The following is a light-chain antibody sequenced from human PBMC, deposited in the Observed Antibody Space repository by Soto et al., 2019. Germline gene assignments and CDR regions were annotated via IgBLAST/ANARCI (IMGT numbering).Light chain of an antibody. CDR1: QSVSSY. CDR2: DAS. Sequence: EIVLTQSPATLSLSPGERATLSCRASQSVSSYLAWYQQKPGQAPRLLIYDASNRATGIPARFSGSGSGTDFTLTISSLELEDFASYYCQQRSNWPPFGGGTKVEIK. CDR3: QQRSNWPP. V-gene: IGKV3-11*01. J-gene: IGKJ4*01.